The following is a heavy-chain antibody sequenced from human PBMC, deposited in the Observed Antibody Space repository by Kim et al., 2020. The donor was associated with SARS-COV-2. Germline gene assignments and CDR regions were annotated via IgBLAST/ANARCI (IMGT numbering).Heavy chain of an antibody. CDR2: ISGSGGST. CDR3: AKDRDDFWSGHDAFDI. J-gene: IGHJ3*02. V-gene: IGHV3-23*01. D-gene: IGHD3-3*01. Sequence: GGSLRLSCAASGFTFSSYAMSWVRQAPGKGLEWVSAISGSGGSTYYADSVKGRFTISRDNSKNTLYLQMNSLRAEDTAVYYCAKDRDDFWSGHDAFDIWGQGTMVTVSS. CDR1: GFTFSSYA.